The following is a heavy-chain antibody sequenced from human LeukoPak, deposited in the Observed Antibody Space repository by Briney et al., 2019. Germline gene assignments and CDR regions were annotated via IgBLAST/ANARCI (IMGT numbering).Heavy chain of an antibody. V-gene: IGHV3-30*02. Sequence: PGRSLRLSCAASGFTFSSYGMHWVRQAPGKGLEWVAFIRYDGSNKYYADSVKGRFTISRDNSKNTLYLQMNSLRAEDTAVYYCAKDDYSRGAFDIWGQGTMVTVSS. CDR1: GFTFSSYG. CDR3: AKDDYSRGAFDI. J-gene: IGHJ3*02. D-gene: IGHD4-11*01. CDR2: IRYDGSNK.